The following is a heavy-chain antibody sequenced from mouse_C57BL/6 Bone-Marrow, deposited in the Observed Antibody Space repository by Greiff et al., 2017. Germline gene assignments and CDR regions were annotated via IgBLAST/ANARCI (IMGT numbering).Heavy chain of an antibody. CDR3: ARRRSPFAN. CDR1: GYTFTSSW. V-gene: IGHV1-64*01. J-gene: IGHJ2*01. CDR2: IHPESGST. Sequence: LQQPGAELVKPGASVKLSCKASGYTFTSSWMHWVKQRPGQGLEWIGMIHPESGSTNYNEKFKSKATLTVDKSSSTAYMQLSSLTSEDSAVYYRARRRSPFANWGKGTTLTVSS.